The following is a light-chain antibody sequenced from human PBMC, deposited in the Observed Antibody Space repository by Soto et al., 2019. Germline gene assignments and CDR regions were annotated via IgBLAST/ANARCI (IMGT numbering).Light chain of an antibody. Sequence: EIVSTQSPGTLSLSPGATATLSCRASQTLSSNYLAWSQLKPCQAHRLLLSGASIRATGIPDRFRGSGSGTDFTLTISRVEPEDFAVYYCQQYGGSPSITFGQGTRLEIK. CDR2: GAS. V-gene: IGKV3-20*01. J-gene: IGKJ5*01. CDR1: QTLSSNY. CDR3: QQYGGSPSIT.